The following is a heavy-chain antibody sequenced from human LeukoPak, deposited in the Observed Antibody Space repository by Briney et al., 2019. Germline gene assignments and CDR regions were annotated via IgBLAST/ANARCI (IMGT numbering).Heavy chain of an antibody. V-gene: IGHV3-23*01. CDR1: GFTFSRYG. D-gene: IGHD6-6*01. CDR2: ISDSGATI. CDR3: AKIRAARPGY. J-gene: IGHJ4*02. Sequence: PGGSLRLSCAASGFTFSRYGMNWVRQAPGKGLEWVSGISDSGATINYADSVKGRFTISRDNSKNTLYLQMHSLRPEDTAIYYCAKIRAARPGYWGQGTLVTVSS.